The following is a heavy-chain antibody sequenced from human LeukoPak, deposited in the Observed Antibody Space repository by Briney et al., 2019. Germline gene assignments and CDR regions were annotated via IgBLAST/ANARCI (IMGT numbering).Heavy chain of an antibody. V-gene: IGHV3-23*01. CDR2: IGGSGSST. Sequence: GGSLRLSCAASGFTFNNYAMSWVRQAPGKGLEWVSAIGGSGSSTYYADSVRGRFTISRDNSKNTLYLQMNSLRTEDTAVYYFGRAPPPDDYGARLDYWGRGPLVTVSS. CDR3: GRAPPPDDYGARLDY. D-gene: IGHD4-17*01. CDR1: GFTFNNYA. J-gene: IGHJ4*02.